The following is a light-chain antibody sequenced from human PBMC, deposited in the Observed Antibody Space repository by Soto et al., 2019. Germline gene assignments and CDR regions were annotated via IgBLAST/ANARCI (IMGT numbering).Light chain of an antibody. CDR2: DVS. CDR3: CSYTSSTNYV. V-gene: IGLV2-11*01. CDR1: SSDVGTYDF. J-gene: IGLJ1*01. Sequence: QSVLTQPRSVSGSPGQSVTISCTGTSSDVGTYDFVSWYQQHPGKAPRLMIFDVSERPSGVPDRFSGSKSGNTASLTISGLQVEDEADYYCCSYTSSTNYVFGAGTKVTVL.